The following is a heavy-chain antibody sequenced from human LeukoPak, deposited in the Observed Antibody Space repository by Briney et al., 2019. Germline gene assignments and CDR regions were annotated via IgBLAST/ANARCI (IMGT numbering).Heavy chain of an antibody. J-gene: IGHJ4*02. V-gene: IGHV1-69*13. D-gene: IGHD3-10*01. CDR3: ARARLRWFGENDY. CDR1: GYTFTGYY. CDR2: IIPIFGTA. Sequence: ASVKVSCKASGYTFTGYYMHWARQAPGQGLEWMGGIIPIFGTANYAQKFQGRVTITADESTSTAYMELSSLRSEDTAVYYCARARLRWFGENDYWGQGTLVTVSS.